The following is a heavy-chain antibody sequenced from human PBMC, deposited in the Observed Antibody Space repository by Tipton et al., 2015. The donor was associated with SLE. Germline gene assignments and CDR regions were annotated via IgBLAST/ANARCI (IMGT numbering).Heavy chain of an antibody. CDR2: ISSSRSYI. D-gene: IGHD1-20*01. V-gene: IGHV3-21*01. J-gene: IGHJ4*02. CDR3: ASKLSITGTTQGDY. CDR1: GFTFSSYA. Sequence: SLRLSCVVSGFTFSSYAMSWVRQAPGKGLEWVSSISSSRSYIYYADYVKGRFTISRDNAKNSMYLQMNSLRAEDTAVYYCASKLSITGTTQGDYWGQGTLVTVSS.